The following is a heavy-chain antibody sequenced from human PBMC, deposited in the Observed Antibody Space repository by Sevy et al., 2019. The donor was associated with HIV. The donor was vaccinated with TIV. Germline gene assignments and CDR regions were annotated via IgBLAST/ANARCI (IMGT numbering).Heavy chain of an antibody. CDR2: ISSSSSYI. CDR1: GFTFSSYS. J-gene: IGHJ6*02. D-gene: IGHD5-18*01. Sequence: GGSLRLSCAASGFTFSSYSMNWVRQAPGKGLEWVSSISSSSSYIYYADSVKGRFTISRDNAKNSLYLQMNSLRAEDTAVYYCARDGRGYSYGYPYYYYGMDVWGQGTTVTVSS. CDR3: ARDGRGYSYGYPYYYYGMDV. V-gene: IGHV3-21*01.